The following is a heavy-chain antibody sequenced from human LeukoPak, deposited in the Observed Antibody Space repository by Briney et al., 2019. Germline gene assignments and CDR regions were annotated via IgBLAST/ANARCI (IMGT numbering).Heavy chain of an antibody. D-gene: IGHD3-22*01. CDR1: GYTLTELS. J-gene: IGHJ4*02. V-gene: IGHV1-24*01. CDR2: FDPEDGET. Sequence: ASVKVSCKVSGYTLTELSMHWVRQAPGKGLEWMGGFDPEDGETIYAQKFQGRVTMTEDTSTDTAYMELSSLRSEDTAVYYCATSYHYDSSGYYSSYFDYWGQGTLVTVSS. CDR3: ATSYHYDSSGYYSSYFDY.